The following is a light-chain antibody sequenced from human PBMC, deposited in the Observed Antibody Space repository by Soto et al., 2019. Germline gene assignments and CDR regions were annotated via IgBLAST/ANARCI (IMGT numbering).Light chain of an antibody. CDR2: GAS. J-gene: IGKJ1*01. V-gene: IGKV3-15*01. CDR1: QSVSSN. Sequence: EIVMTQSPATLSVSPGERATLSCRASQSVSSNLAWYQQKPGQAPRLLIYGASTRATGIPARFSGSGSGTEFTHTISSLQSEDFAVYYCQQYNNWCTFGQGTKV. CDR3: QQYNNWCT.